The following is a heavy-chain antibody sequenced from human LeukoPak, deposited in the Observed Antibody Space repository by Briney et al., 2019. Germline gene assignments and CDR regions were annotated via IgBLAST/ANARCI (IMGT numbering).Heavy chain of an antibody. V-gene: IGHV3-21*01. CDR1: GFTFRTYS. Sequence: GALRLSCAASGFTFRTYSMNWVREAPGEGLEGGSSISSSSAYIYYAGSVKGRFTISRDNDKNSLYLQMNSLRAEDTAVYYCARGGLPAAITDYWGQGTLVTVSS. CDR2: ISSSSAYI. CDR3: ARGGLPAAITDY. D-gene: IGHD2-2*02. J-gene: IGHJ4*02.